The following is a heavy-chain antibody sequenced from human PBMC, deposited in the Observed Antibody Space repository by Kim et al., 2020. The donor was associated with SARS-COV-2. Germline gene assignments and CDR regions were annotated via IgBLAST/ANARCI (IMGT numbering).Heavy chain of an antibody. V-gene: IGHV5-51*01. Sequence: GESLKISCKGSGYSFTSYWIGWVRQMPGKGLEWMGIIYPGDSDTRYSPSFQGQVTISADKSISTAYLQWSSLKASDTAMYYCARYKIGDLNRGVKEAFDYWGQGTLVTVSS. CDR3: ARYKIGDLNRGVKEAFDY. J-gene: IGHJ4*02. D-gene: IGHD3-10*01. CDR2: IYPGDSDT. CDR1: GYSFTSYW.